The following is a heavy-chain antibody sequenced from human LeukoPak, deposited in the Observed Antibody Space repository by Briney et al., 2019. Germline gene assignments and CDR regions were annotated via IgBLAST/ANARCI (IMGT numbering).Heavy chain of an antibody. CDR3: ARGAPRWFAP. CDR2: ISSTSSHT. CDR1: GFTFSDSY. Sequence: GGSLRLSCAASGFTFSDSYMSWIRQAAGKGLEWVSYISSTSSHTNYADSVKGRFTISRDNAKKSLYLQMNSLRAEDTAVYYCARGAPRWFAPWGEGTLGTASS. J-gene: IGHJ5*02. V-gene: IGHV3-11*05.